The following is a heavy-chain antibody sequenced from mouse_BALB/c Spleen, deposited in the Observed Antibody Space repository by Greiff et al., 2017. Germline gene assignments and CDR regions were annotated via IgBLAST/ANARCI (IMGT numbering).Heavy chain of an antibody. CDR1: GYSITSDYA. V-gene: IGHV3-2*02. CDR2: ISYSGST. D-gene: IGHD2-1*01. J-gene: IGHJ4*01. Sequence: EVMLVESGPGLVKPSQSLSLTCTVTGYSITSDYAWNWIRQFPGNKLEWMGYISYSGSTSYNPSLKSRISITRDTSKNQFFLQLNSVTTEDTATYYCALIYYGNYYAMDYWGQGTSVTVSS. CDR3: ALIYYGNYYAMDY.